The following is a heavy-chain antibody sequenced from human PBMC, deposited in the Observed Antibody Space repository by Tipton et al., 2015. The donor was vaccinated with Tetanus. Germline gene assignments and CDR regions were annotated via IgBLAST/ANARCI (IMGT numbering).Heavy chain of an antibody. CDR2: IYYSGST. CDR3: ARGRHFIEVALPLDY. Sequence: GLVKPSETLSLTCTVSGGSISSYYWSWIRQPPGKGLEWIGYIYYSGSTNYNPSLKSRVTMSVDKSKNQFSLKLSSVTAADTAVYYCARGRHFIEVALPLDYWGQGTLVTVSS. J-gene: IGHJ4*02. CDR1: GGSISSYY. D-gene: IGHD6-19*01. V-gene: IGHV4-59*12.